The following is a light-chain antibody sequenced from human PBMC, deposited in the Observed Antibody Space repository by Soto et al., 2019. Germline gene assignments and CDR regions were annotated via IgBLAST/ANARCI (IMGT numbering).Light chain of an antibody. J-gene: IGLJ3*02. V-gene: IGLV4-60*02. CDR1: SGHSSYI. CDR2: LEGSGSY. CDR3: ETWDSNTHTV. Sequence: QSVLTQSSSASAXLGSSVKLXCTLSSGHSSYIIAWHQQQPGKAPRYLMKLEGSGSYNKGSGVPDRFSGSSSGADRYLTISNLQFEDEADYYCETWDSNTHTVFGGGTKLTVL.